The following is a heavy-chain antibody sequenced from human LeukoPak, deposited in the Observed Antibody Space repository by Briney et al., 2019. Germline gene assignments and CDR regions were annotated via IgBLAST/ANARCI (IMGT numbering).Heavy chain of an antibody. J-gene: IGHJ4*02. V-gene: IGHV3-11*01. D-gene: IGHD3-9*01. CDR3: ARGGYDVLTGYYV. CDR2: VSSSGSTI. CDR1: GFTFRDYY. Sequence: PGGSLRLSCATSGFTFRDYYMSWTRQTPGKGLEWVSFVSSSGSTIYYADSVEGRVTISRDNAKRSLYLQMNSLRAEDTAVYYCARGGYDVLTGYYVWGQGTLVTVSS.